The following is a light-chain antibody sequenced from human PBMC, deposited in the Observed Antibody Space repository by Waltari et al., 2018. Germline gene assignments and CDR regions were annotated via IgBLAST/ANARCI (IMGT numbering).Light chain of an antibody. CDR2: EVN. Sequence: QSALTQPASVSGSPGQSITIPCTGSSADVGGYNLVPWYHHHPGQAPRLLIYEVNERPSGIPSRFSGSKSGNTASLTISGLQIEDEADYYCCSYGGVNTLGVLFGGGSKLTV. J-gene: IGLJ2*01. CDR3: CSYGGVNTLGVL. CDR1: SADVGGYNL. V-gene: IGLV2-23*02.